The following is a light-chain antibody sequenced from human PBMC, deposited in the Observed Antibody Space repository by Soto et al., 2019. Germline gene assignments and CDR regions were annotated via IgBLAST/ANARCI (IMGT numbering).Light chain of an antibody. CDR1: SSDVGGYNY. CDR3: CSNAGSHYYV. CDR2: EVT. Sequence: QAVLTQPPSASGSPGQSVTISCTGTSSDVGGYNYVSWYQQHPGKAAKLLIYEVTKRPSGVPDRFSGSKSGNTASLTVSGLQADDEAEYYCCSNAGSHYYVFGTGTKLTVL. J-gene: IGLJ1*01. V-gene: IGLV2-8*01.